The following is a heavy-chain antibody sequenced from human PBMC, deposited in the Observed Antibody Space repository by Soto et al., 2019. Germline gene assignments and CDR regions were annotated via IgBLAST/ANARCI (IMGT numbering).Heavy chain of an antibody. CDR1: GGSISSYY. CDR2: IYYSGST. Sequence: SETLSLTCTVSGGSISSYYWSWIRQPPGKGLEWIGYIYYSGSTNYNPSLKSRVTISVDTSKNQFSLKLSSVTAADTAVYYCARVGDISSSQIYYYYYYMDVWGKGTTVTVSS. CDR3: ARVGDISSSQIYYYYYYMDV. D-gene: IGHD6-13*01. J-gene: IGHJ6*03. V-gene: IGHV4-59*01.